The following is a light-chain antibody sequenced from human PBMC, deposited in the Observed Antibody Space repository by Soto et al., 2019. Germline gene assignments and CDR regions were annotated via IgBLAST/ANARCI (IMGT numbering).Light chain of an antibody. Sequence: QSALTQPASVSGSPGESITISCTGTSSDVGGYNYVSWYQQHPGKAPKLIIFEVSSRPSEVSNRFAGSKSANTASLMISGLQAEDEAHYYCSSYTKSSTVIFGGGTKVTVL. CDR1: SSDVGGYNY. CDR3: SSYTKSSTVI. J-gene: IGLJ2*01. CDR2: EVS. V-gene: IGLV2-14*01.